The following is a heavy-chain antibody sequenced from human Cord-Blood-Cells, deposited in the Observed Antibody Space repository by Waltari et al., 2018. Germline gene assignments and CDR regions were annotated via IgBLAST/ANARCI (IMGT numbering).Heavy chain of an antibody. J-gene: IGHJ4*02. D-gene: IGHD2-2*02. CDR3: ARGGDVVVPAVIRFDY. Sequence: QVQLQQWGAGLLKPSETLSLTCAVYGGSFSGYYWSWIRQPPGKGLEWIGEINHSGSTNYNPSLKSRVTISVDTSKNQFSLKLSSVTAADTAVYYCARGGDVVVPAVIRFDYWGQGTLVTVSS. CDR2: INHSGST. V-gene: IGHV4-34*01. CDR1: GGSFSGYY.